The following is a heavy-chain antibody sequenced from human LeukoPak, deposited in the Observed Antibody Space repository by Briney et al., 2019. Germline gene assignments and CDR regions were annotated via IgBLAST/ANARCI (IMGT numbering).Heavy chain of an antibody. Sequence: PGGSLRLSCAASGFNFIDYSMNWVRQAPGKGLEWISYIGISSGNTKYADSVKGRFTISRDKARNSLYLQMNSLRVEDTAMYYCAKDGWYYGSGSYFDHWGQGTLVTVSS. D-gene: IGHD3-10*01. J-gene: IGHJ4*02. CDR1: GFNFIDYS. V-gene: IGHV3-48*01. CDR2: IGISSGNT. CDR3: AKDGWYYGSGSYFDH.